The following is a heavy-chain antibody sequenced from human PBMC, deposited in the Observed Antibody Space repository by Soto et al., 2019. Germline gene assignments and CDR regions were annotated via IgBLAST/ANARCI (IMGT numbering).Heavy chain of an antibody. J-gene: IGHJ5*02. CDR2: ICCDGSNK. Sequence: GPLRLSCATSGFTLSSYDMHWVRQAPGKGLEWVVVICCDGSNKYYADSVKGRFTISRDNSKNTLYLQMNSLRAEDTAVYYCAKVRSFRERDNWFDPWGQGTLVTGSS. CDR3: AKVRSFRERDNWFDP. V-gene: IGHV3-33*06. CDR1: GFTLSSYD. D-gene: IGHD2-21*01.